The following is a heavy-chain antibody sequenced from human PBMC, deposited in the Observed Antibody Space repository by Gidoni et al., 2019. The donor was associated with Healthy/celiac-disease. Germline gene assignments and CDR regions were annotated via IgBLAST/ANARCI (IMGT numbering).Heavy chain of an antibody. D-gene: IGHD2-15*01. V-gene: IGHV1-8*01. CDR2: MNPNSGNT. Sequence: QVQLVQSGAEVKKPGASVKVSCTASGYTFTRYDINWVRQATGQVLEWMGWMNPNSGNTGDAQKFQGRVTMTRNTSISTAYMELSSLRSEDTAVYYCAREGPDCSGGSCYPGYYGMDVWGQGTTVTVSS. CDR1: GYTFTRYD. CDR3: AREGPDCSGGSCYPGYYGMDV. J-gene: IGHJ6*02.